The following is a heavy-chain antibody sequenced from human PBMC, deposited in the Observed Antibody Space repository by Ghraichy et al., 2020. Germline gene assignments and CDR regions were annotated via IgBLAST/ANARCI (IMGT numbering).Heavy chain of an antibody. D-gene: IGHD3-3*01. J-gene: IGHJ5*02. CDR1: GYTFTGYY. CDR3: ARAQIFGVVIVNWFDP. Sequence: ASVKVSCKASGYTFTGYYMHWVRQAPGQGLEWMGWINPNSGGTNYAQKFQGRVTMTRDTSISTAYMELSRLRSDDTAVYYCARAQIFGVVIVNWFDPWGQGTLVTVSS. CDR2: INPNSGGT. V-gene: IGHV1-2*02.